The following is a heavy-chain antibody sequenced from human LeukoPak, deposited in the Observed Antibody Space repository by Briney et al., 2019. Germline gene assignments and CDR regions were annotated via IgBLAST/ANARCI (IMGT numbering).Heavy chain of an antibody. CDR2: INWNGGST. V-gene: IGHV3-20*04. D-gene: IGHD5-12*01. J-gene: IGHJ6*02. CDR1: GFTFDDYG. CDR3: ARDHPLVIVATIKYYYYGMDV. Sequence: PGGSLRLSCAASGFTFDDYGMSWVRQAPGKGLEWVSGINWNGGSTGYADSVKGRFTISGDNAKNSLYLQMNSLRAEDTALYYCARDHPLVIVATIKYYYYGMDVWGQGTTVTVSS.